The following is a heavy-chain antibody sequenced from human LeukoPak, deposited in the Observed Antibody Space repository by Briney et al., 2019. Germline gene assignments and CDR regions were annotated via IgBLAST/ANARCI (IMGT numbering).Heavy chain of an antibody. V-gene: IGHV3-74*01. Sequence: GRSLRLSCAASGFTFSSYWMHWVRQAPGKGLVWVSRINSDGSSTSYADSVKGRFTISRDNAKNTLYLQMNSLRAEDTAVYYCARADYDFWSGYCITAPGWFDPWGQGTLVTVSS. J-gene: IGHJ5*02. D-gene: IGHD3-3*01. CDR2: INSDGSST. CDR3: ARADYDFWSGYCITAPGWFDP. CDR1: GFTFSSYW.